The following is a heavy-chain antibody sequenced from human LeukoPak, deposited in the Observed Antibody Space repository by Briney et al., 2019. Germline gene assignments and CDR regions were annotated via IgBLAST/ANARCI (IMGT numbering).Heavy chain of an antibody. Sequence: GASVKVSCKASGGTFSSYAISWVRQAPGQGLEWMGRIIPILGIANYAQKFQGRVTITADKSTSTAYMELSSLRSEDTAVYYCARASPLGGQLYWGQGTLVTVSS. D-gene: IGHD6-13*01. V-gene: IGHV1-69*04. CDR2: IIPILGIA. J-gene: IGHJ4*02. CDR1: GGTFSSYA. CDR3: ARASPLGGQLY.